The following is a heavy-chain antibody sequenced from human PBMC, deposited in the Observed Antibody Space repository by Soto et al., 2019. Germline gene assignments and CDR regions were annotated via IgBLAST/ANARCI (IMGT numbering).Heavy chain of an antibody. J-gene: IGHJ3*02. CDR1: GGTFNGYY. D-gene: IGHD3-10*01. Sequence: QVQLQQRGAGLLKPSETLSLTCAVYGGTFNGYYWRWIRQPPGKGLEWIGEINHSGNTTSIPSLKSRITISVDTSNNQFSLNLSSMTAADTAVYYCARGWYRERSGSAFDIWGQGTTVTVSS. CDR3: ARGWYRERSGSAFDI. V-gene: IGHV4-34*01. CDR2: INHSGNT.